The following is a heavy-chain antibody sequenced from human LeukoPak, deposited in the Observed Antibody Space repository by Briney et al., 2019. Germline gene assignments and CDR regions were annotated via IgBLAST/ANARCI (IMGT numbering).Heavy chain of an antibody. CDR1: GFTFSSYA. V-gene: IGHV3-48*03. CDR2: ISITGITT. J-gene: IGHJ4*02. Sequence: GGSLRLSCAASGFTFSSYAMSWVRQAPGKGLEWVSYISITGITTYYADSVKGRFTISRDNAKNSLYLQMNSLRAEDTAVYYCAREMGGYPFDYWGQGTLVTVSS. CDR3: AREMGGYPFDY. D-gene: IGHD5-12*01.